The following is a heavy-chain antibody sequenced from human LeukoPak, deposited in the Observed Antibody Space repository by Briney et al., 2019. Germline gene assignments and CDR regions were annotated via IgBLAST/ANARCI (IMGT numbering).Heavy chain of an antibody. Sequence: GGSLRLSCTASGFSFSSYNINCVRQAPGKGLEWVSSFISSSNYMYYADSVKGRFTISRDNAENALYLQINNLRAEDTGVYYCARDHTALFPDYMDVWGKGTTVTVSS. CDR3: ARDHTALFPDYMDV. V-gene: IGHV3-21*01. CDR1: GFSFSSYN. D-gene: IGHD5-18*01. J-gene: IGHJ6*03. CDR2: FISSSNYM.